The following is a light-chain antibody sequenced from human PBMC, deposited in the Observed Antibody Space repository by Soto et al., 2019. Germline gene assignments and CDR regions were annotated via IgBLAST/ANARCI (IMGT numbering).Light chain of an antibody. J-gene: IGLJ1*01. V-gene: IGLV2-14*01. Sequence: QSALTQPASVSGSAGQSITISCTGTSSDVGGYNYVSWYQQHPGKAPKLMIYDVSNRPSGVSNRFSGSKSGNTASLTISGLQAEDEADYYCSSYTSSSKGVFRTGTKLTVL. CDR2: DVS. CDR3: SSYTSSSKGV. CDR1: SSDVGGYNY.